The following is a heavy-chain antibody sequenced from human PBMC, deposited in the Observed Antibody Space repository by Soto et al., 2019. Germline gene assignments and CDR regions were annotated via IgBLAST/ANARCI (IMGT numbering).Heavy chain of an antibody. CDR3: SKHIHNYDSSGRASVDY. CDR2: IGTIVDKYAT. V-gene: IGHV3-73*02. Sequence: EVQLVESGGGLVQPGGTLKLSCAASGLNFRGSTIHWVRQASGTGLEWVGRIGTIVDKYATSYAAAVKGRFTISRDESNNTAYLQLSSLKTEDTAVDSCSKHIHNYDSSGRASVDYWGQGTRVIVSS. D-gene: IGHD3-22*01. J-gene: IGHJ4*02. CDR1: GLNFRGST.